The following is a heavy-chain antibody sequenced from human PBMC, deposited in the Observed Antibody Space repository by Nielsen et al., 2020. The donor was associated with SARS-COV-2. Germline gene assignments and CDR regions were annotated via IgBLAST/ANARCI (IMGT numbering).Heavy chain of an antibody. Sequence: KVSCKGSGYSFTSYWIGWVRQMPGKGLEWMGIIYPGDSDTRYSPSFQGQVTISADKSISTAYLQWSSLKASDTAMYYCARREYSSSSLPSDAFDIWGQGTMVTVSS. J-gene: IGHJ3*02. D-gene: IGHD6-6*01. CDR2: IYPGDSDT. V-gene: IGHV5-51*01. CDR3: ARREYSSSSLPSDAFDI. CDR1: GYSFTSYW.